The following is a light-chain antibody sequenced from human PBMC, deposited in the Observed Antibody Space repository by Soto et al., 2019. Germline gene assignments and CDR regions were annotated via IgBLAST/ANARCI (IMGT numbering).Light chain of an antibody. Sequence: EIVLTQSPGTLSLSPGERAALSCRASQSVGNNFLGWYQQKPGQSPRLLIYHASNRATGIPDRFSGTASGTDFTLTISRLEPEDFAVYYCHQYASSPITFGGGTKVEIK. V-gene: IGKV3-20*01. J-gene: IGKJ4*01. CDR2: HAS. CDR1: QSVGNNF. CDR3: HQYASSPIT.